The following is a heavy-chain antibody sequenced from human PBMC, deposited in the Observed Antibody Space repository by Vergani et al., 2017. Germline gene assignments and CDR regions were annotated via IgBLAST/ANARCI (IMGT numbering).Heavy chain of an antibody. J-gene: IGHJ6*02. CDR2: IYYSGST. CDR1: GGSISSGGYY. V-gene: IGHV4-31*03. Sequence: QVQLQESGPGLVKPSQTLSLTCTVSGGSISSGGYYWSWIRQHPGKGLEWIGSIYYSGSTYYNPSLKSRVTISVDTSKNQFSLKLSSVTAADTAVYYCARDPGPQKRDYYYYYGMDVWGQGTTVTVSS. CDR3: ARDPGPQKRDYYYYYGMDV.